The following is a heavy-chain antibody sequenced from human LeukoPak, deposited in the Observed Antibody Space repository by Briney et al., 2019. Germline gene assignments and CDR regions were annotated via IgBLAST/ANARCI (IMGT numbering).Heavy chain of an antibody. J-gene: IGHJ4*02. CDR1: GYTFTSYD. D-gene: IGHD3-3*01. CDR3: ARGGPARGFWSGYYQNY. V-gene: IGHV1-8*01. CDR2: MNPNSGDT. Sequence: ASVKVSCKASGYTFTSYDINWVRQATGQGLEWVGRMNPNSGDTGYAQKFQGRVTMTRNTSIGTAYMELSSLRSEDTAVYYCARGGPARGFWSGYYQNYWGQGTLVTVSS.